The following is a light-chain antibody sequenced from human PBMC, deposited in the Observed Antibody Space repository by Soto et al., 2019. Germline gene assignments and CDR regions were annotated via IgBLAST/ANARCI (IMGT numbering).Light chain of an antibody. Sequence: IQSTQSPCSLSPSVGDSVTITCRASNGLRNYLAWFQQKPGKAPKSLSYAASILQSGVLSKFSGSGSGTDSTLTNHTLNPKDFAPYYSRRYYTYSLPFGRGTKLEIK. CDR2: AAS. J-gene: IGKJ4*01. CDR1: NGLRNY. V-gene: IGKV1-16*02. CDR3: RRYYTYSLP.